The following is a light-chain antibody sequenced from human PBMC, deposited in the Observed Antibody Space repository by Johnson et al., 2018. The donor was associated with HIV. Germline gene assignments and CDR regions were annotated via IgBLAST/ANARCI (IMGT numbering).Light chain of an antibody. Sequence: QSVLTQPPSVSAAPGQKVTISCSGSSSNIGNNYVSWYQQVPGAAPKLLIYDNNRRPSGIPDRFSGSKSGTSATLGITGLQTGDEADYYCGTWDSSLSTGYGFGTGTKVTGL. CDR3: GTWDSSLSTGYG. CDR1: SSNIGNNY. J-gene: IGLJ1*01. V-gene: IGLV1-51*01. CDR2: DNN.